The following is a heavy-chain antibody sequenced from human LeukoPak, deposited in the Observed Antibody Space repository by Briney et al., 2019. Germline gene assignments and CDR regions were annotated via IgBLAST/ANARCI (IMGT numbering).Heavy chain of an antibody. CDR3: AVEGDYSYFYYFDY. V-gene: IGHV1-69*05. D-gene: IGHD4-17*01. CDR2: IIPIFVTA. Sequence: SVKVSCKASGGTFSSYAISWVRQAPGQGLEWMGRIIPIFVTANYAQKFQGRVTITTDESTSTAYMELSSLRSEDTAVYYCAVEGDYSYFYYFDYWGQGTLVTVSS. CDR1: GGTFSSYA. J-gene: IGHJ4*02.